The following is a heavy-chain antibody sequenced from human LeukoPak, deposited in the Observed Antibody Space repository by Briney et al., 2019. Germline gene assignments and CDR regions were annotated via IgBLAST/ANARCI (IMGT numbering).Heavy chain of an antibody. CDR2: ISGSGGST. CDR1: GFTFSSYA. D-gene: IGHD6-19*01. Sequence: GGSLRLSCAASGFTFSSYAMSWVRQPPGKGLEGVSAISGSGGSTYYADSVKGRFTISRDNSKKTLYLQMNSLRAEDTAVYYCAKGAVAGSEYYYYYYYMDVWGKGTTVTVSS. J-gene: IGHJ6*03. V-gene: IGHV3-23*01. CDR3: AKGAVAGSEYYYYYYYMDV.